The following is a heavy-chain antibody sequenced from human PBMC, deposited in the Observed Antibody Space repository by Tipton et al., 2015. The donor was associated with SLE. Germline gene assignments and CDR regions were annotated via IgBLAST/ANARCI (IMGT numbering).Heavy chain of an antibody. D-gene: IGHD1-26*01. Sequence: TLSLTCTVSGGPISSYYWSWIRQPPGKELEWIGSIYHSGSTYYNSSLESRVTISVDTSKNHFSLKLNSVTAADTAVYYCARDWEGRWELHLGIWVYWGQGTLVTVSS. CDR1: GGPISSYY. J-gene: IGHJ4*02. CDR2: IYHSGST. V-gene: IGHV4-59*12. CDR3: ARDWEGRWELHLGIWVY.